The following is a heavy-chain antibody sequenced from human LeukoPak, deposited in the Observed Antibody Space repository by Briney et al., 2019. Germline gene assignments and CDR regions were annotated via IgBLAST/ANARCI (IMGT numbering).Heavy chain of an antibody. Sequence: GGSLRLSCAASGFTFSSHWMHWVRQAPGKGLVWVSRINSDGSSISYADSVKGRFTISRDNAKNTLYLQMNSLRAEDTAVYYCARGPPGGDYVDYWGQGTLVTVSS. V-gene: IGHV3-74*01. CDR2: INSDGSSI. D-gene: IGHD4-17*01. CDR1: GFTFSSHW. CDR3: ARGPPGGDYVDY. J-gene: IGHJ4*02.